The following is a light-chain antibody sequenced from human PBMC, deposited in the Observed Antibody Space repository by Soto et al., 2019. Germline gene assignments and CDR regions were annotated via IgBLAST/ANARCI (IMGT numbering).Light chain of an antibody. CDR1: QSVSSN. CDR3: QQYNNWPPLT. V-gene: IGKV3-15*01. Sequence: EIVMTQSPATLSVSPGERGTLSCRASQSVSSNFAWYQQKPGQAPRLLIYGASTRATGVPARFSGSGSGTEFTLTISSLQSEDFAIYYCQQYNNWPPLTFGQGTKLEIK. J-gene: IGKJ2*01. CDR2: GAS.